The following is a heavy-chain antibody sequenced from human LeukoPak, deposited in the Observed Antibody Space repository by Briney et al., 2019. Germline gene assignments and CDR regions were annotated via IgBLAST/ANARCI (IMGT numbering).Heavy chain of an antibody. CDR1: GFTFSDYH. CDR3: ARGPVSSSGFFGY. CDR2: ISSSGGTI. D-gene: IGHD6-19*01. Sequence: SGGSLRLSCAASGFTFSDYHMSWIRQVPGKGLEWVSYISSSGGTISYADSVKGRFTISRDNAKNSLYLQMNSLRAEDTAVYYCARGPVSSSGFFGYWGHGTLVTVSS. J-gene: IGHJ4*01. V-gene: IGHV3-11*01.